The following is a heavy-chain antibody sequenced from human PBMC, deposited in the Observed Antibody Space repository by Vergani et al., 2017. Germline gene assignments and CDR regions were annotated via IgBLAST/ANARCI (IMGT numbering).Heavy chain of an antibody. V-gene: IGHV6-1*01. CDR1: GDSVSSNSAA. CDR3: ARMAVAGFYYYYYGMDV. CDR2: KYYRSKWYN. D-gene: IGHD6-19*01. J-gene: IGHJ6*02. Sequence: QVQLQQSGPGLVKPSQTLSLTCAISGDSVSSNSAAWNWIRQSPSRGLEWLGRKYYRSKWYNDYAVSVKSRITINPDTSKNQFSLQMNSVTPEDTAVYYCARMAVAGFYYYYYGMDVWGQGTTVTVSS.